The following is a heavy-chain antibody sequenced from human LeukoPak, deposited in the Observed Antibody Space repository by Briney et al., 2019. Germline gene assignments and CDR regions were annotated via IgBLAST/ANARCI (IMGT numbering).Heavy chain of an antibody. V-gene: IGHV4-59*01. CDR2: IYYSGRT. CDR1: GGSISSYY. D-gene: IGHD5-18*01. CDR3: AREGYSYGYEYYFDY. Sequence: PSETLSLTCTVSGGSISSYYWSWIRQPPGKGLEWIGYIYYSGRTNYNPSLKSRVTISVDTSKNQFSLKLSSVTAADTAVYYCAREGYSYGYEYYFDYWGQGTLVTVSS. J-gene: IGHJ4*02.